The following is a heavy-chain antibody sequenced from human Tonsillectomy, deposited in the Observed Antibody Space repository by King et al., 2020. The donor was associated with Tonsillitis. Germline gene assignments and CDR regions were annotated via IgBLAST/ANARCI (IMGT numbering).Heavy chain of an antibody. V-gene: IGHV3-48*03. J-gene: IGHJ4*02. CDR2: ISRSGDSK. Sequence: DVQLVESGGGLVQPGGSPRLSCAASGFTFSSYEMNWVRQAPGKGLEWVAYISRSGDSKYYADSVKGRFTISRDNARNSLYLQLNSLRAEDTAVYYCARDSYGDYEGYFDYWGQGTVVAVSS. CDR3: ARDSYGDYEGYFDY. D-gene: IGHD4-17*01. CDR1: GFTFSSYE.